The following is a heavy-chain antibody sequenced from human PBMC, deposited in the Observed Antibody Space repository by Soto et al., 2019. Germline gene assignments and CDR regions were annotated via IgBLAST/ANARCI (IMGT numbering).Heavy chain of an antibody. Sequence: GGSLRLSCAASGFTFSSYGMHWVRQAPGKGLEWVAVIWYDGSNKYYADSVKGRFTISRDNSKNTLYLQMNSLRAEDTAVYYCAREGDIVVVPAATDYSFGYWGQGTLVTVSS. CDR2: IWYDGSNK. V-gene: IGHV3-33*01. CDR1: GFTFSSYG. D-gene: IGHD2-2*01. J-gene: IGHJ4*02. CDR3: AREGDIVVVPAATDYSFGY.